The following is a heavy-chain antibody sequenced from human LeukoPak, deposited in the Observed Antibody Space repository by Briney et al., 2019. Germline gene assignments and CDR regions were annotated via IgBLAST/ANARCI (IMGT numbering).Heavy chain of an antibody. CDR2: INPKTGGI. J-gene: IGHJ4*02. CDR3: ARDPYSNYFDY. Sequence: ASVKDSPKPSGYTFTGYYMHCVRQTPGQGLWWMGWINPKTGGINYAQKFQGRVTMTRGTSVSAAYMELSRLRSDDTAVYYCARDPYSNYFDYWGQGTLVTVSS. CDR1: GYTFTGYY. V-gene: IGHV1-2*02. D-gene: IGHD5-18*01.